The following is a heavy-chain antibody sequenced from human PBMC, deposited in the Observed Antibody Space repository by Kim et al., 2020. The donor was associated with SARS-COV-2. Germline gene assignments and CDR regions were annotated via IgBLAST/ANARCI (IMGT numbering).Heavy chain of an antibody. J-gene: IGHJ5*02. CDR3: ARHAIGESLNWFDP. D-gene: IGHD3-10*01. Sequence: NPSLNSTVTISVKTSNNQFSLTLGSVTAADTAVYYCARHAIGESLNWFDPWGQGTLVTVSS. V-gene: IGHV4-59*08.